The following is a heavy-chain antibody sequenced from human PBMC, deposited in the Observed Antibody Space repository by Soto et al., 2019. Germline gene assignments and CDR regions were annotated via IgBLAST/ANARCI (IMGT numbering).Heavy chain of an antibody. CDR2: ISRRSNYR. CDR1: GFSFSYHY. V-gene: IGHV3-11*05. J-gene: IGHJ4*02. D-gene: IGHD2-21*01. Sequence: PGGSLRLSCAASGFSFSYHYMSWIRQAPGKGLEWLSYISRRSNYREYADSVKGRHTISRDNAKKSLFLQMNSLRAEDTGVYYCVRGGGGGQFDSWGQGTLVTVSS. CDR3: VRGGGGGQFDS.